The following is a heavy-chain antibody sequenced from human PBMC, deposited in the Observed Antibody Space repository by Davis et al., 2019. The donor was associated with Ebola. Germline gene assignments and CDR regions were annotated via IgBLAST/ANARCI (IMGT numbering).Heavy chain of an antibody. D-gene: IGHD3-22*01. CDR3: ARDLRKEEYFYDSRNDY. CDR1: GFTFSDYS. Sequence: PGGSLRLSCTASGFTFSDYSMNWVRQAPGKGLEWISYISRSSSAIYYADSVKGRFTIYRDNAKNLLYLQMNSLKDEDTAVYYCARDLRKEEYFYDSRNDYWGQGTLVTVSS. CDR2: ISRSSSAI. V-gene: IGHV3-48*02. J-gene: IGHJ4*02.